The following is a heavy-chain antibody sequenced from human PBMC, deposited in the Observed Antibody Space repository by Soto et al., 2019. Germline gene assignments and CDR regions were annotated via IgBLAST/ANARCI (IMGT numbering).Heavy chain of an antibody. V-gene: IGHV5-51*01. J-gene: IGHJ6*02. CDR2: VYPGDSDT. D-gene: IGHD3-22*01. CDR1: GYSFTSYW. CDR3: ARGGYYDSTGYYYLNGMDV. Sequence: GESLKISCKGSGYSFTSYWIGWVRQMPGKGLEWMGIVYPGDSDTRYSPSFQGQVTISADKSISTAYLQWSSLKASDTAMYYCARGGYYDSTGYYYLNGMDVWGQGTTVTVSS.